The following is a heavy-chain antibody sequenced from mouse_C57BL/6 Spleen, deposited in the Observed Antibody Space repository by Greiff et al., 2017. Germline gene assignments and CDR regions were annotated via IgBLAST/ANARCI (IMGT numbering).Heavy chain of an antibody. Sequence: EVKLVESGGGLVKPGGSLKLSCAASGFTFSDYGMHWVRQAPEKGLEWVAYISSGSSTIYYADTVKGRFTISRDNAKNTLFLQMTSLRSEDTAMYYCARPYGSSRYAMDYWGQGTSVTVSS. CDR2: ISSGSSTI. CDR3: ARPYGSSRYAMDY. D-gene: IGHD1-1*01. J-gene: IGHJ4*01. V-gene: IGHV5-17*01. CDR1: GFTFSDYG.